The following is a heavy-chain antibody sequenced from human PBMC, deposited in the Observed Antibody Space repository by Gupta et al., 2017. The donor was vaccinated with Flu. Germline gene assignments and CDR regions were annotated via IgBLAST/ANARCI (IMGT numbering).Heavy chain of an antibody. J-gene: IGHJ6*03. CDR3: ARDPVEPENYYYYYMDV. D-gene: IGHD1-1*01. CDR2: VSYDGVNA. Sequence: HWVRQAPGKGLEWLAVVSYDGVNAYYADSVKGRFTVSRDNSKNTVYLQITRLTPEDTAVFYCARDPVEPENYYYYYMDVWGKETTVTVSS. V-gene: IGHV3-30-3*01.